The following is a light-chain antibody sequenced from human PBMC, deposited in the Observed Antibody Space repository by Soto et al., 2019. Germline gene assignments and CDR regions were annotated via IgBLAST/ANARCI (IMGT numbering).Light chain of an antibody. Sequence: QSVLTQSPSASGTPGQRVTISCSGSTSNFGSNSVNWYQQHPGKAPKLLLHEVRDRPSGVPDRFSGSKSGNTASLTVSGLQAEDEADYYCSSYAGGDSFVFGTGTKLTVL. V-gene: IGLV2-8*01. CDR2: EVR. J-gene: IGLJ1*01. CDR1: TSNFGSNS. CDR3: SSYAGGDSFV.